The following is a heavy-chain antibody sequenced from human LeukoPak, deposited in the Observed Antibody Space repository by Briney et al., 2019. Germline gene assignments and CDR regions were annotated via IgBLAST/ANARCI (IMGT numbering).Heavy chain of an antibody. J-gene: IGHJ4*02. V-gene: IGHV3-11*01. CDR1: GFTFSDYY. CDR3: ARVPANTWIQLWSSGYFDY. D-gene: IGHD5-18*01. CDR2: ISSSGSII. Sequence: GGSLRLSCAASGFTFSDYYMSWIREAPGKGLEWGSYISSSGSIIYYADSVKGRFTISRDNAKNSLYLQMNSLRAEDTAVYYCARVPANTWIQLWSSGYFDYWRQGTLVTVSS.